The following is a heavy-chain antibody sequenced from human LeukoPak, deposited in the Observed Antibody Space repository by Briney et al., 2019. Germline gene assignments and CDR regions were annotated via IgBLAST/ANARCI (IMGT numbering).Heavy chain of an antibody. CDR3: ARDRRADSSGWYGFDI. CDR2: INPSSGGT. Sequence: GASVKVSFKASGYTFTAYYIQWVRQAPGQGLEWMGWINPSSGGTVYAQKFKGRVTMTRDTSSSTAYMELSSLRSDDTAVYYCARDRRADSSGWYGFDIWGQGTMVTVSS. CDR1: GYTFTAYY. D-gene: IGHD6-19*01. J-gene: IGHJ3*02. V-gene: IGHV1-2*02.